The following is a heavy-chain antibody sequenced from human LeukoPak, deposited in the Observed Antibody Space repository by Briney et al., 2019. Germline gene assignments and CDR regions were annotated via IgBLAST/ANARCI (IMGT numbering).Heavy chain of an antibody. J-gene: IGHJ4*02. CDR1: GFSFSSYA. CDR3: AKSYCGGDCNAFDY. V-gene: IGHV3-23*01. Sequence: PGGSLRLSCAASGFSFSSYAMSWVRQAPGKGLEWVSAISGSGGSTYYADSVKGRFTISRDNSKNTLYLQMNSLRAEDTAVYYCAKSYCGGDCNAFDYWGQGTLVTVSS. D-gene: IGHD2-21*01. CDR2: ISGSGGST.